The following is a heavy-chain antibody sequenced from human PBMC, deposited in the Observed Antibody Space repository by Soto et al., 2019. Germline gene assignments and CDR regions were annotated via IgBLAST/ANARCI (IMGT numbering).Heavy chain of an antibody. CDR2: ISPTSTYI. V-gene: IGHV3-21*01. Sequence: EVQLVESGGGLLKPGASLRLSCAASGFTFSTYTMNWVRQAPGKGLEWVSSISPTSTYIHYADSFQGRFSISRDNAKNSVDLQMNSLRPDDTAVYYCAKARGSAVIFDYWGQGTLVTVSS. J-gene: IGHJ4*02. D-gene: IGHD2-15*01. CDR1: GFTFSTYT. CDR3: AKARGSAVIFDY.